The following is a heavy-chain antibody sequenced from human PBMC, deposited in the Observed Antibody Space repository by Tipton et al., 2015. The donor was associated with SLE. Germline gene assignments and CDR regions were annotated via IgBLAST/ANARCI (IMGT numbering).Heavy chain of an antibody. V-gene: IGHV3-33*01. CDR3: AGGTGAYFDH. CDR1: GFSLSPYG. D-gene: IGHD3-16*01. CDR2: IWFDGTNE. J-gene: IGHJ4*02. Sequence: QVQLVQSGGAVVQPGTSLRLSCAASGFSLSPYGMHWFRQAPGKGLEWVAVIWFDGTNENYADSVKGRFTISRDNSKNTLYLQMNRLRVEDTAVYYCAGGTGAYFDHWGQGTLVTVSS.